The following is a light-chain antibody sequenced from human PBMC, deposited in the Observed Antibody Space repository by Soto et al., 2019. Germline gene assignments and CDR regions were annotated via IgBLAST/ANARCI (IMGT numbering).Light chain of an antibody. J-gene: IGKJ1*01. CDR3: QQYQTWT. CDR1: QTISRW. V-gene: IGKV1-5*03. CDR2: RAS. Sequence: DIQMTQSPLTLSASVGDRVTITCRASQTISRWLAWYQQKPGKAPKLLIYRASSLESGVPSRFSGSGSGTEFTLTVSSLQSDDSATYYCQQYQTWTFGQGTKVEIK.